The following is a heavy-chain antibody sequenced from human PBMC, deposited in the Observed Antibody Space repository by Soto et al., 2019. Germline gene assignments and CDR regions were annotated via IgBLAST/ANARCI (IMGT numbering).Heavy chain of an antibody. Sequence: PGGSLRLSCAASGFTFSNAWMSWVRQAPGKGLEWVGRIKSKTDGGTTDYAAPVKGRFTISRDESKNTLYLQMNSLRAEDTAVFYCAIQGSGSYYAFDIWGQGTMVTVSS. CDR3: AIQGSGSYYAFDI. CDR2: IKSKTDGGTT. J-gene: IGHJ3*02. CDR1: GFTFSNAW. V-gene: IGHV3-15*01. D-gene: IGHD1-26*01.